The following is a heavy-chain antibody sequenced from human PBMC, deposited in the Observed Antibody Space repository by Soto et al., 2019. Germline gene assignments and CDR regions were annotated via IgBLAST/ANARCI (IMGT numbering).Heavy chain of an antibody. Sequence: LRLSCAATGFTFRSYGMHWVRQAPGKGLDWVAVTWYDANNKYYSDSVKGRFTISRDNSKNTLYLQMSSLRAEDTAVYYCARDRSGYDHTPDYLGQGPLVTVCS. D-gene: IGHD6-25*01. CDR1: GFTFRSYG. CDR2: TWYDANNK. V-gene: IGHV3-33*01. J-gene: IGHJ4*02. CDR3: ARDRSGYDHTPDY.